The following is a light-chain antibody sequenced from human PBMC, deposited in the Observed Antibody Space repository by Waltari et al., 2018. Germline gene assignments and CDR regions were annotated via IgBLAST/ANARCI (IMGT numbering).Light chain of an antibody. J-gene: IGKJ2*01. CDR2: DAS. Sequence: EIVMTQSPATLSMSPGERATLSCRASRYVGTSLAWYQQKPGQAPRLLIYDASARATGIPARFRGSGSGTEFTLTISSLQSEDFVVYYCQQYNYWPPAYSFGQGTKLEIK. CDR1: RYVGTS. CDR3: QQYNYWPPAYS. V-gene: IGKV3-15*01.